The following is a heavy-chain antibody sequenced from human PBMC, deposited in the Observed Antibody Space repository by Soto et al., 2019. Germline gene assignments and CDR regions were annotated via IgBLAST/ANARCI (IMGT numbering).Heavy chain of an antibody. D-gene: IGHD2-2*01. J-gene: IGHJ6*02. CDR3: ARGWYCSSTSCYHYYYGMDV. V-gene: IGHV4-34*01. CDR1: GGSFSGYY. CDR2: INHSGST. Sequence: SETLSLTCAVYGGSFSGYYWSWIRQPPGKGLEWLGEINHSGSTNYTPSLKSRVTISVDTSKNQFPLKLSSVTAADTAVYCCARGWYCSSTSCYHYYYGMDVWGQGTTVTVSS.